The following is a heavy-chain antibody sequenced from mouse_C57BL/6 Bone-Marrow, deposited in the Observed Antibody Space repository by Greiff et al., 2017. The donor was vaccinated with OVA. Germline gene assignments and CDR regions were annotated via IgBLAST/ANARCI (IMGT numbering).Heavy chain of an antibody. V-gene: IGHV1-69*01. D-gene: IGHD5-5*01. J-gene: IGHJ2*01. CDR2: IDPSDSYT. Sequence: QVQLQQSGPELVKPGASVKLSCKASGYTFTSYWMHWVKQRPGQGLEWIGEIDPSDSYTNYNQKFKGKSTLTVDKSSSTAYMQLSSLTSEDSAVYYCARGGLPFDDWGQGTTLTVSS. CDR1: GYTFTSYW. CDR3: ARGGLPFDD.